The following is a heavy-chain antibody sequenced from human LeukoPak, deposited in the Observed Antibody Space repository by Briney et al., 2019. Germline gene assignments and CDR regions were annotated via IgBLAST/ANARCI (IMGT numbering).Heavy chain of an antibody. Sequence: GGSLRLSCAASGFTFSLYEMNWVRQAPGKGLEWVSAISGSGGSTYYADSVKGRFTISRDNSKNTLYLQMNSLRAEDTAVYYCAKASAMIVVVSKHFDYWGQGTLVTVSS. CDR2: ISGSGGST. CDR3: AKASAMIVVVSKHFDY. CDR1: GFTFSLYE. D-gene: IGHD3-22*01. V-gene: IGHV3-23*01. J-gene: IGHJ4*02.